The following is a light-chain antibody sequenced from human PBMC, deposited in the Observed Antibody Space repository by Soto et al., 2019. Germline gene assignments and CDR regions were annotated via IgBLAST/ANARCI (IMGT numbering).Light chain of an antibody. CDR1: SSNIGSNT. CDR2: SNN. CDR3: AAWDDSLNGLWV. Sequence: QSVLTQPPSASGTPGQRVTISCSGSSSNIGSNTVNWYQQLPGTAPKLLIYSNNQRPSGVPDRFSGSKSGTSASLAISGLQYEDEADYYCAAWDDSLNGLWVFGGGTKLTVL. J-gene: IGLJ3*02. V-gene: IGLV1-44*01.